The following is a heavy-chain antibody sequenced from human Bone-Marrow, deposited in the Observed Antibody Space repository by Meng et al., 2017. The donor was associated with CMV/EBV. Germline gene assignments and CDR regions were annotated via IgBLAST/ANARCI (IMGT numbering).Heavy chain of an antibody. CDR3: ARHGAAGGSSYYFDY. J-gene: IGHJ4*02. D-gene: IGHD1-14*01. CDR2: IIPIFGTA. V-gene: IGHV1-69*05. CDR1: GGTFSSYA. Sequence: SVKVSCKASGGTFSSYAISWVRQAPGQGLEWMGGIIPIFGTANYAQKFQGRVTITTDESTSTAYMELSSLRSEDTAVYYCARHGAAGGSSYYFDYWGQATLVTVSS.